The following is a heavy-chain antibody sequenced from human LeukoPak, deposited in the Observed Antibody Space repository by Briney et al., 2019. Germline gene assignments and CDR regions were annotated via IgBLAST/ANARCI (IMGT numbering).Heavy chain of an antibody. J-gene: IGHJ5*02. CDR1: GYTFSNFG. Sequence: GASVKVSCKAAGYTFSNFGISWVRQAPGQGLEWMGWISGYNGETNCAQKFQGRVTMTTDTSANTAYMEVRSLRSDDTAVYYCARDYEIAVRYDCFDPWGQGTLVIVSS. V-gene: IGHV1-18*01. D-gene: IGHD6-6*01. CDR3: ARDYEIAVRYDCFDP. CDR2: ISGYNGET.